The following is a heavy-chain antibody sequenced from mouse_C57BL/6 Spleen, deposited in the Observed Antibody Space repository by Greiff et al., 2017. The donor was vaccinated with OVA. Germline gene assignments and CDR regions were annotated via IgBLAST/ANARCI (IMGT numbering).Heavy chain of an antibody. J-gene: IGHJ2*01. CDR2: ISSGSSTI. CDR1: GFTFSDYG. V-gene: IGHV5-17*01. CDR3: AREGLTFCDY. D-gene: IGHD4-1*01. Sequence: EVKLMESGGGLVKPGGSLKLSCAASGFTFSDYGMHWVRQAPEKGLEWVAYISSGSSTIYYADTVKGRFTISRDNAKNTLFLQMTSLRSEDTAMYYCAREGLTFCDYWGQGTTLTVSS.